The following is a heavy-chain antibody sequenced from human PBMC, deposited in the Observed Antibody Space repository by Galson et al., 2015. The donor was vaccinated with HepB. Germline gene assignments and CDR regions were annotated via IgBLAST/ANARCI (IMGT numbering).Heavy chain of an antibody. J-gene: IGHJ6*02. CDR1: GFTFSGYW. Sequence: SLRLSCAASGFTFSGYWMHWVRQAPGKGLMWVSRLNGDGSSTNYADSVRGRFTVSRDNAKNTLYLQMNSLRAEDTAVYYCARGYYYNLDVWGQGTTVTVSS. CDR2: LNGDGSST. CDR3: ARGYYYNLDV. V-gene: IGHV3-74*01.